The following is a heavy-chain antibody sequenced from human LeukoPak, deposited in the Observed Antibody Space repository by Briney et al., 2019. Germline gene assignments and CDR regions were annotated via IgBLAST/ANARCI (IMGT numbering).Heavy chain of an antibody. D-gene: IGHD1-7*01. CDR2: ISAYNGNT. CDR1: GYTFTSYG. V-gene: IGHV1-18*01. Sequence: ASVKVSCKASGYTFTSYGISWVRQAPGQGLEWMGWISAYNGNTNYAQKLQGRVTMTTDTSTSTAYMELRSLRSDDTAVYYCARDELRGFRYYYYYMDVWGKGTTVTVSS. CDR3: ARDELRGFRYYYYYMDV. J-gene: IGHJ6*03.